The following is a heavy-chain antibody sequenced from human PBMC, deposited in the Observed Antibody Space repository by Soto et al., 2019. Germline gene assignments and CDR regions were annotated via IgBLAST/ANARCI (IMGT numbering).Heavy chain of an antibody. CDR2: ISYDGSNK. J-gene: IGHJ6*02. D-gene: IGHD3-22*01. CDR1: AFTFSTYG. V-gene: IGHV3-30*18. CDR3: AKGWLYGAGMGV. Sequence: QVQLVESGGGVVQPGRSLRLSCAVSAFTFSTYGMHWVRQAPGKGLELVAVISYDGSNKYYANSVKGRFTISRDNSKNTLYLQMNSLRAEDTAIYYCAKGWLYGAGMGVWGQGTTVTVSS.